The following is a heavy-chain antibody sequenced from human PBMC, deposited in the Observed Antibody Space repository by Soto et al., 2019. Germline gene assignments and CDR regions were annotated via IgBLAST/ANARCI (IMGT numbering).Heavy chain of an antibody. Sequence: SETLSLTCTVSGGSISSSSYYWGWIRQPPGKGLEWIGSIYYSGSTYYNPSLKSRVTISVDTSKNQSSLKLSSVTAADTAVYYCARHSGYYGSGYYYVQHFDYWGQGTLVTVSS. CDR3: ARHSGYYGSGYYYVQHFDY. D-gene: IGHD3-22*01. CDR2: IYYSGST. J-gene: IGHJ4*02. CDR1: GGSISSSSYY. V-gene: IGHV4-39*01.